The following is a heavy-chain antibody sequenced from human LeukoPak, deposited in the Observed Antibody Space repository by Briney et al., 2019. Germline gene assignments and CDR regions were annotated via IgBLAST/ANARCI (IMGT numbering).Heavy chain of an antibody. D-gene: IGHD2-15*01. V-gene: IGHV4-34*01. J-gene: IGHJ5*02. CDR3: AGQRVVAATHWFDP. CDR1: GGSFSGYY. Sequence: SETLSLTCAVYGGSFSGYYWSWIRQPPGKGLEWIGEINHSGSTNYNPSLKSRVTISVDTSKNQFSLKLSSVTAADTAVYYCAGQRVVAATHWFDPWGQGTPVTVSS. CDR2: INHSGST.